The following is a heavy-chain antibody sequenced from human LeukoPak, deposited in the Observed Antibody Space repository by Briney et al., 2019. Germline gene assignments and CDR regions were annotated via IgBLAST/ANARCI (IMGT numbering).Heavy chain of an antibody. CDR2: IWYDGSNK. Sequence: PGGSLRLSCAASGFTFSSYGMHWVRQAPGKGLEWVAVIWYDGSNKYYADSVKGRFTISRDNSKNTLYLQMNSLRAEDTAVYYCAKDPEDYGGPRGWFDPWGQRTLVTVSS. V-gene: IGHV3-33*06. CDR1: GFTFSSYG. D-gene: IGHD4/OR15-4a*01. J-gene: IGHJ5*02. CDR3: AKDPEDYGGPRGWFDP.